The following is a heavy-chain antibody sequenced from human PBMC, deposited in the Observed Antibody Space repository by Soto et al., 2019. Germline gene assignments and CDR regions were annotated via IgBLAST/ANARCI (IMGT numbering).Heavy chain of an antibody. J-gene: IGHJ5*02. V-gene: IGHV4-30-4*01. CDR1: GGSISSGDYY. D-gene: IGHD3-10*01. CDR2: IYYSGST. Sequence: QVQLQESGPGLVKPSQTLSLTCTVSGGSISSGDYYWSWIRQPPGKGLEWIGYIYYSGSTYYNTSLKSRVTIAVDTSKNQFSLKLSSVTAADTAVYYCARDLRYGSGSPRDTNWFDPWGQGTLVTVSS. CDR3: ARDLRYGSGSPRDTNWFDP.